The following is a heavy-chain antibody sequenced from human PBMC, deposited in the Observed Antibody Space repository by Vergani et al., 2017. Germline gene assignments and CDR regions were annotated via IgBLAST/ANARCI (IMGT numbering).Heavy chain of an antibody. V-gene: IGHV2-26*01. CDR3: AGRLASPSFDS. Sequence: QVTLKESGPVLVKPTETLTLTCTVSGISLNNASMGVSWLRQPPGKALEWLAHIFSNDEKYYSASLKSRLTLSKDTSKGQVVLTMTNMDPVDNATYYYAGRLASPSFDSWGQGTLVTVSA. J-gene: IGHJ4*02. CDR1: GISLNNASMG. D-gene: IGHD5-12*01. CDR2: IFSNDEK.